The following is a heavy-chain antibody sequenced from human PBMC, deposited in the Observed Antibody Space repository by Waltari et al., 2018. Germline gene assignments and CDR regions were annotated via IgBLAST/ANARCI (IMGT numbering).Heavy chain of an antibody. Sequence: EVHLFESGGGLVQPGGSLRLSCAVSQFTFSGYSMAWGPQAPGKGLEWLSAIYPSPDIIFYADSVRGRFTVSRDNPKSTVYLEMNSLRVEDTAVYFCAKGGGPAATHPESWGQGTLVTVSS. CDR1: QFTFSGYS. CDR3: AKGGGPAATHPES. CDR2: IYPSPDII. V-gene: IGHV3-23*01. D-gene: IGHD6-25*01. J-gene: IGHJ4*02.